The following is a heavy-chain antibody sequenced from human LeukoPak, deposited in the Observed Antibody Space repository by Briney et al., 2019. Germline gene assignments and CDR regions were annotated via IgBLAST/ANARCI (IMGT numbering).Heavy chain of an antibody. CDR1: GFTFSDYY. J-gene: IGHJ6*03. V-gene: IGHV3-11*01. Sequence: GGSLRLSCAASGFTFSDYYMSWIRQAPGKGLEWVSYISSSGSTIYYADSVKGRFTISRDNAKNSLYLQMNSLRAEDTAVYYCARPSSTRRYYYYMDVWGKGTTVTVSS. CDR3: ARPSSTRRYYYYMDV. CDR2: ISSSGSTI.